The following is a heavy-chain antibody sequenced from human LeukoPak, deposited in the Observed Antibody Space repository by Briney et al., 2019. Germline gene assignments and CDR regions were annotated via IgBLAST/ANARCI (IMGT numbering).Heavy chain of an antibody. CDR2: ISDSGGGT. CDR3: AKGSYYDSSGSFYFDY. V-gene: IGHV3-23*01. Sequence: PGGSLRLSCAASGFTFTSYALTWVRQAPGKGLEWVSTISDSGGGTYYADSVKGRFTISRDNSKNTLYVQVNSLGTEDTAAYYCAKGSYYDSSGSFYFDYWGQGTLVTVSS. J-gene: IGHJ4*02. CDR1: GFTFTSYA. D-gene: IGHD3-22*01.